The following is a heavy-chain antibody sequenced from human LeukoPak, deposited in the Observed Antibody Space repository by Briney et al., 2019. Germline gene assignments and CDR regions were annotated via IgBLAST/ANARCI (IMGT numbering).Heavy chain of an antibody. CDR2: MNPNSGNT. CDR3: ARGGFEYYYGSGEL. V-gene: IGHV1-8*01. Sequence: GASVKVTCKASGYTFTSYDINWVRLATGQGLEWMGWMNPNSGNTGYAQKFQGRVTMTRNTSISTAYMELSSLRSEDTAVYYCARGGFEYYYGSGELWGQGTLVTVSS. J-gene: IGHJ4*02. D-gene: IGHD3-10*01. CDR1: GYTFTSYD.